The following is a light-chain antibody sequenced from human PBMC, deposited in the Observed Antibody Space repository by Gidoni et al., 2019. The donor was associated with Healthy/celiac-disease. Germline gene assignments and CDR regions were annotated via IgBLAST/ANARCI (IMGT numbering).Light chain of an antibody. V-gene: IGKV3-15*01. Sequence: EIVMTQSPATLSVSPGERATLSCRASQSVSSNLAWYQPKPGQAPRLLIYGASTRATGIPARFRGSGAGTEFTLTISSLQSEDFAVDYCQQYNNWPPAITFGQGTRLEIK. J-gene: IGKJ5*01. CDR1: QSVSSN. CDR3: QQYNNWPPAIT. CDR2: GAS.